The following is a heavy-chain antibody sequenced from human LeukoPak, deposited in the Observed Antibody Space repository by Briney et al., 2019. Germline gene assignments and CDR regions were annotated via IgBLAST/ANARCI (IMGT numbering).Heavy chain of an antibody. V-gene: IGHV4-4*09. CDR3: ARGRRGIVLSWFDP. D-gene: IGHD1-26*01. CDR2: IYTSGST. Sequence: PSETLSFTCTVSGGSIISYYWSWIRQPQGKGLEWIGYIYTSGSTNYSPSLKSRVTISVDTSKNQFSLKLSFVTAADTAVYYCARGRRGIVLSWFDPWGQGTLVTVSS. J-gene: IGHJ5*02. CDR1: GGSIISYY.